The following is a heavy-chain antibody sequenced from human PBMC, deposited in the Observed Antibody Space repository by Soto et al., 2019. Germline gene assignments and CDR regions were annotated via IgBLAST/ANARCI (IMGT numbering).Heavy chain of an antibody. J-gene: IGHJ5*02. D-gene: IGHD2-15*01. V-gene: IGHV1-18*04. Sequence: SGKVCCRASGYAFTSYGISWVRQAPGQGLEWMGWISAYNGNTNYAQKLQGRVTMTTDTSTSTAYMELRSLRSDDTAVYYCARDSAVVVGPWFDPWGQGTLVTVSS. CDR1: GYAFTSYG. CDR2: ISAYNGNT. CDR3: ARDSAVVVGPWFDP.